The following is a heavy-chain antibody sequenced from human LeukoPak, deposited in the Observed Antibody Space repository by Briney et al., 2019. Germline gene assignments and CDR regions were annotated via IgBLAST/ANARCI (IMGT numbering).Heavy chain of an antibody. V-gene: IGHV3-48*03. CDR1: GFTFSSYE. Sequence: PGGSLRLSCAAPGFTFSSYEMNWVRQAPGKGLEWVSYISSSGSTIYYADSVKGRFTISRDNAKNSLYLQMNSLRAEDTAVYYCARDREGYPDYWGQGTLVTVSS. CDR2: ISSSGSTI. D-gene: IGHD1-1*01. J-gene: IGHJ4*02. CDR3: ARDREGYPDY.